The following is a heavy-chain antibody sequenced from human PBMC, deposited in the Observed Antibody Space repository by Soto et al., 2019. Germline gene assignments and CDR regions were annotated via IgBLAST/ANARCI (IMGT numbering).Heavy chain of an antibody. CDR2: IYPSGMP. V-gene: IGHV4-30-2*01. D-gene: IGHD5-18*01. Sequence: QLQLQESGSGLVKPSHTLSLTCTEYSGTISNAAYSWSWIRQPPGKGLEWIGYIYPSGMPFYNPSLRSRVTISIDRSNDQFSLNLKSVTAADTAVYYCARERGGYGLFDSWGQGTLVTVSS. CDR3: ARERGGYGLFDS. CDR1: SGTISNAAYS. J-gene: IGHJ4*02.